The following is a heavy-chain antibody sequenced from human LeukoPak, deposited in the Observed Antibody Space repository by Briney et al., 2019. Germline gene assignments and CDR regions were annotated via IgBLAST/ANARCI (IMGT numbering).Heavy chain of an antibody. CDR2: INHSGST. V-gene: IGHV4-34*01. J-gene: IGHJ4*02. Sequence: SETLSLTCTVSGGSISSYYWSWIRQPPGKGLEWIGEINHSGSTNYNPSLKSRVTISVDTSKNQFSLKLSSVTAADTAVYYCATGTYDSSGFRLWGQGTLVTVSS. D-gene: IGHD3-22*01. CDR1: GGSISSYY. CDR3: ATGTYDSSGFRL.